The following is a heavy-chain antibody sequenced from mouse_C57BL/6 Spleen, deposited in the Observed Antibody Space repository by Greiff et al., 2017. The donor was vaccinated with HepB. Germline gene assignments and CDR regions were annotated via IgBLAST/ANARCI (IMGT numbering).Heavy chain of an antibody. CDR1: GYTFTGYW. CDR2: ILPGSGST. Sequence: VQLQQSGAELMKPGASVKLSCKATGYTFTGYWIEWVKQRPGHGLEWIGEILPGSGSTNYNEKFKGKATFTADTSSNTAYMQLSSLTTEDSAIYYCARGVYYGSSYPAWFAYWGQGTLVTVSA. J-gene: IGHJ3*01. D-gene: IGHD1-1*01. CDR3: ARGVYYGSSYPAWFAY. V-gene: IGHV1-9*01.